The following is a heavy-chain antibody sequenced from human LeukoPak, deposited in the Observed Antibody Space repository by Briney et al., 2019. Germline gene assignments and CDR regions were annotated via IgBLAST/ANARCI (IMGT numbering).Heavy chain of an antibody. D-gene: IGHD6-19*01. Sequence: PGASLRLSCAASGFAFSAYAMSWVRQAPGKGLEWVSAISGSISGSSGSTYYADSVKGRFTISKDNSKNTLLLQLNSLRAEDTAVYYCAKEGIAVASFDYWGQGTLVTVSS. CDR2: ISGSISGSSGST. CDR3: AKEGIAVASFDY. J-gene: IGHJ4*02. V-gene: IGHV3-23*01. CDR1: GFAFSAYA.